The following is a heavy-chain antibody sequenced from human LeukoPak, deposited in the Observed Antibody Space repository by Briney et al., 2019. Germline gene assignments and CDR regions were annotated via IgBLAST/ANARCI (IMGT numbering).Heavy chain of an antibody. CDR2: ISGSGGST. Sequence: GGSLRLSCAASGFTFSNYWMSWVRQAPGKGLEWVSAISGSGGSTYYADSVKGRFTISRDNSKNTLYLQMNSLRAEDTAVYYCAKDSWGDSYGYGNDAFDIWGQGTMVTVSS. CDR3: AKDSWGDSYGYGNDAFDI. J-gene: IGHJ3*02. D-gene: IGHD5-18*01. V-gene: IGHV3-23*01. CDR1: GFTFSNYW.